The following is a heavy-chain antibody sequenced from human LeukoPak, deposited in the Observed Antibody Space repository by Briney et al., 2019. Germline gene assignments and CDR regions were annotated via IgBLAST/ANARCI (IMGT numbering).Heavy chain of an antibody. D-gene: IGHD2-2*01. CDR3: ARCTASCYANAFDV. CDR1: GFTFNNNA. V-gene: IGHV3-23*01. J-gene: IGHJ3*01. CDR2: INGGGDAT. Sequence: GSLRLSCATSGFTFNNNAMSWVRQAPGKGLEWVSAINGGGDATEYADSVKGRFTISRDNSKNTLYLQMNSLRPDDTAVYYCARCTASCYANAFDVWGQGTLLTVSS.